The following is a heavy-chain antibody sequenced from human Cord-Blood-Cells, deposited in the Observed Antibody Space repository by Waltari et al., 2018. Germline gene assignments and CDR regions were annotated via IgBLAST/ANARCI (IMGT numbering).Heavy chain of an antibody. CDR2: IYPGDSVT. CDR1: GYSFTSYW. D-gene: IGHD2-2*02. J-gene: IGHJ5*02. CDR3: ARLVSIVVVPAAIGWFDP. Sequence: EVQLVQSGAEVKKPGESLKISCKGSGYSFTSYWIGWVRQMPGKGLEWMGVIYPGDSVTRTIPCIQGQVTISADKSIRTAYLHWSSLKASDNAMYYCARLVSIVVVPAAIGWFDPWGQGTLVTVSS. V-gene: IGHV5-51*01.